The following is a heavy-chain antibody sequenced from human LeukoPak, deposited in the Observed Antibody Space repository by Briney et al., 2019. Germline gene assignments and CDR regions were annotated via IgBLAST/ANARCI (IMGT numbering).Heavy chain of an antibody. J-gene: IGHJ4*02. CDR1: GYTFTDYS. V-gene: IGHV1-2*06. CDR3: ARVHTHYYDSSAYYLENPVFDY. CDR2: ISPKRGDT. D-gene: IGHD3-22*01. Sequence: GASVKVSCKTSGYTFTDYSLHRVRQAPGQGLEWLGRISPKRGDTKYAQKFQGRVTMTRDTSISTAYMELSRLTSDDTAVYYCARVHTHYYDSSAYYLENPVFDYWGQGTLVTVSS.